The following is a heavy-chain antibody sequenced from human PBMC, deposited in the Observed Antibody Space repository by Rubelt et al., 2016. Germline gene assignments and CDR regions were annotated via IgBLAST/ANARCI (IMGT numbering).Heavy chain of an antibody. CDR3: AGQHCSSTSCYYYYGMDV. D-gene: IGHD2-2*01. CDR2: FDYSGST. CDR1: GFTFTTHG. Sequence: VQLLESGGGLVQPGGSLRLSCAAAGFTFTTHGMSWVRQAPGKGLEWIGSFDYSGSTYYNPSLKSRVTISVDTSKNQFSLKVSSVTAAHTAVYYCAGQHCSSTSCYYYYGMDVWGQGTTVTVSS. J-gene: IGHJ6*02. V-gene: IGHV4-39*01.